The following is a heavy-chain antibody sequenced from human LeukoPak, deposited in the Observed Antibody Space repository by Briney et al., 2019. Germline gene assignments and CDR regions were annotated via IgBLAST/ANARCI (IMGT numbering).Heavy chain of an antibody. CDR1: GFTFSGYS. V-gene: IGHV3-21*01. Sequence: MSGGSLRLSCAASGFTFSGYSMNWVRQAPGKGLEWVSSITSSSSYIYYSDSVKGRFTISRDNARNSMYLQMNSLRAEDTAVYYCARCGGGNPRWFDPWGQGTLVTVSS. D-gene: IGHD4-23*01. J-gene: IGHJ5*02. CDR2: ITSSSSYI. CDR3: ARCGGGNPRWFDP.